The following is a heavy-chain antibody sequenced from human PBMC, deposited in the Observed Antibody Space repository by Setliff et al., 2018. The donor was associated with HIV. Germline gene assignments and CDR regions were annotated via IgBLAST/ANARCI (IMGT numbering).Heavy chain of an antibody. Sequence: GGSLRLSCAVSGFAFSSYAMNWVRQAPGKGLEWVSSITYSGSHKFYADSLKGRFTISRDNAEKSLYLQMNSLRAEDTAVYYCAGENVDIVATTKAIDFWGQGTLVTVSS. CDR2: ITYSGSHK. D-gene: IGHD5-12*01. J-gene: IGHJ4*02. CDR1: GFAFSSYA. CDR3: AGENVDIVATTKAIDF. V-gene: IGHV3-21*01.